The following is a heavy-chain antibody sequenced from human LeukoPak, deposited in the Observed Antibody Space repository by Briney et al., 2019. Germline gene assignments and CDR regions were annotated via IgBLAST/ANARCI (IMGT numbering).Heavy chain of an antibody. D-gene: IGHD3-22*01. Sequence: PGGSLRLSCAASGFTFSSYAMSWVRQAPGKGLEWVSAISGSGGSTYYADSVKGRVTISRDNSKNTLYLQMNSLRAEDTAVYYCAKDYYYDSSGCPGAFDIWGQGTMVTVSS. CDR1: GFTFSSYA. CDR3: AKDYYYDSSGCPGAFDI. V-gene: IGHV3-23*01. CDR2: ISGSGGST. J-gene: IGHJ3*02.